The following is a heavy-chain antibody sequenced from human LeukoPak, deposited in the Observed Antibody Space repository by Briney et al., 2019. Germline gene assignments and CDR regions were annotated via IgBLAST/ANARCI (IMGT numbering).Heavy chain of an antibody. CDR3: ARAPHAGWFDP. CDR2: IKQDGSEK. J-gene: IGHJ5*02. CDR1: GFIFSSYW. V-gene: IGHV3-7*01. Sequence: PAGSLRLSCAASGFIFSSYWMSWVRQAPGKGLEWVANIKQDGSEKYYVDSVKGRFTISRDNAKNSLYLQMNSLRAEDTAVYYCARAPHAGWFDPWGQGTLVTVSS.